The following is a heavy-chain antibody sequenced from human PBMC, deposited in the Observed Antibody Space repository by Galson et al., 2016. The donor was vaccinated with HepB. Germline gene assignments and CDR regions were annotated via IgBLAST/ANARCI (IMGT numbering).Heavy chain of an antibody. Sequence: SETLSLTCTVSGGSFNSYYWTWIRQPPGKGLEWIGSIYYSGSTYYNPSLKSRVTISVDTSKNQISLKLSSVTAADTAVYYCARRSPLSRWFGEYDHWGQGTLVTVSS. CDR2: IYYSGST. J-gene: IGHJ4*02. CDR3: ARRSPLSRWFGEYDH. V-gene: IGHV4-39*07. CDR1: GGSFNSYY. D-gene: IGHD3-10*01.